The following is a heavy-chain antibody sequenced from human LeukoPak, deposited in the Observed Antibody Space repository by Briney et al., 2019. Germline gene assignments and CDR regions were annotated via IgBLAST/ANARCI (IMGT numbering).Heavy chain of an antibody. J-gene: IGHJ4*02. CDR1: GFTFSSYG. D-gene: IGHD2-2*01. V-gene: IGHV3-30*02. CDR3: AKDLPQYCSSTSCHGGFDY. Sequence: GGSLRLSCAASGFTFSSYGMHWVRQAPGKGLEWVAFIRYDGSNKYYADSVKGRFTISRDNSKSTLYLQMNSLRAEDTAVYSCAKDLPQYCSSTSCHGGFDYWGQGTLVTVSS. CDR2: IRYDGSNK.